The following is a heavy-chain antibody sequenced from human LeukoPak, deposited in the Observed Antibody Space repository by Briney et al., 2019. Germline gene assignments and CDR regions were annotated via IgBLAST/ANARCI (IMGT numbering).Heavy chain of an antibody. CDR3: AREETWFSTTWYYFDY. CDR1: GFTFSDYY. CDR2: ISSSGSTI. V-gene: IGHV3-11*04. J-gene: IGHJ4*02. Sequence: GGSLRLSCAASGFTFSDYYMSWIRQAPGKGLEWVSYISSSGSTIYYADSVKGRFTISRDNAKNSLYLQMNSLRAEDTAVFYCAREETWFSTTWYYFDYWGQGTLVTVSS. D-gene: IGHD2-2*01.